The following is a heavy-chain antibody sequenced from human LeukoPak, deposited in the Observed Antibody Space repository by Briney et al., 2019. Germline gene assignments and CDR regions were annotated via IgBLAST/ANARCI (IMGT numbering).Heavy chain of an antibody. CDR1: GYIFTKYV. CDR2: IKAGNGDT. J-gene: IGHJ4*02. V-gene: IGHV1-3*01. CDR3: ARDDCGDTCYPGGY. Sequence: ASVKFSCKASGYIFTKYVVHWVRQAPGQRPEWMGWIKAGNGDTKYSQNFQDRLTITRDTSASIVYMELSSLTSEDTALYYCARDDCGDTCYPGGYWGQGTLVTVSS. D-gene: IGHD2-21*01.